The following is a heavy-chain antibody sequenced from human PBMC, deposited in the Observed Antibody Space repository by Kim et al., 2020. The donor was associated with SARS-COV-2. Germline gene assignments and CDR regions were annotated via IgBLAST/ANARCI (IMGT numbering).Heavy chain of an antibody. CDR2: ISGTGLST. D-gene: IGHD1-26*01. CDR3: AKDRSRMIVGSGSLDY. CDR1: GFTFSNYF. V-gene: IGHV3-23*01. J-gene: IGHJ4*01. Sequence: GGSLRLSCAASGFTFSNYFMTWVRQAPGKGLEWVSSISGTGLSTYYADSVKGRFTISRDNSKNTVYLQMNSLRPEDTAVFFCAKDRSRMIVGSGSLDYWG.